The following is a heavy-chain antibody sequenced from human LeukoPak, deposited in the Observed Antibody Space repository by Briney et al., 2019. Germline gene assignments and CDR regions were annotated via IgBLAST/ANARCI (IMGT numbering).Heavy chain of an antibody. CDR1: GGSIFSYY. J-gene: IGHJ5*02. Sequence: SETLSLTCTVSGGSIFSYYWSWIRQSPGKGLEWIGYVYNGGSTNYNPSLKSRVTISVDTSKNQFSLKLSSVTAADTAVYYCARAAPTYYDFWSGSDNWFDPWGQGTLVTVSS. CDR3: ARAAPTYYDFWSGSDNWFDP. V-gene: IGHV4-59*01. CDR2: VYNGGST. D-gene: IGHD3-3*01.